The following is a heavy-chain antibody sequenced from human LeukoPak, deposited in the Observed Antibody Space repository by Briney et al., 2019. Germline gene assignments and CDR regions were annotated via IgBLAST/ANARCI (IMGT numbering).Heavy chain of an antibody. V-gene: IGHV3-30*04. CDR2: ILYDGRTT. Sequence: GGSLRLSCAASGFTFRSYTMHWVRQAPGKGLEWVAVILYDGRTTNYAESVRGRFTISRDTSENTLYLQMNNLRAEDTAVYYCAKDRGYYFDYWGQGTLVTVSS. J-gene: IGHJ4*02. CDR1: GFTFRSYT. CDR3: AKDRGYYFDY. D-gene: IGHD1-26*01.